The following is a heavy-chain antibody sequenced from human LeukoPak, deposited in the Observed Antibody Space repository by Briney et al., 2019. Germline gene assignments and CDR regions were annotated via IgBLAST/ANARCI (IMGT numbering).Heavy chain of an antibody. CDR1: GFTFSSNW. J-gene: IGHJ4*02. Sequence: GGSLRLSCAASGFTFSSNWMHWVRQAPGKGLVWVSRINGDGSTTNYADSVKGRSTIFRDNAKNTLYLQMNSLRAEDTAVYYCVRDLGGRSGHWGQGTLVTVSS. D-gene: IGHD1-26*01. V-gene: IGHV3-74*01. CDR2: INGDGSTT. CDR3: VRDLGGRSGH.